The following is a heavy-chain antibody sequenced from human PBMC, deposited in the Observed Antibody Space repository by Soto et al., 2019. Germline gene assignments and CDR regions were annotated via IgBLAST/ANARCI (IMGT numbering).Heavy chain of an antibody. D-gene: IGHD3-3*01. CDR1: GFTLSNYG. CDR2: ISGGADRT. J-gene: IGHJ4*02. Sequence: EAQLLESGGDLVQPGGSLRLSCVASGFTLSNYGVSWVRQAPGKGLEWVSAISGGADRTFYADSVKGRFTISRDNYRNTLFLQMNSLRDDDTAVYYCALRGRDLVVYWGQGTLVTVSS. V-gene: IGHV3-23*01. CDR3: ALRGRDLVVY.